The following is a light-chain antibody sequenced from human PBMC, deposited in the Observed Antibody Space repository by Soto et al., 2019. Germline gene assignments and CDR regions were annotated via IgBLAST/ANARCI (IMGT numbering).Light chain of an antibody. J-gene: IGKJ4*01. V-gene: IGKV1-6*01. CDR1: QGIRHY. Sequence: AIQMTQSPSSLSASVGDRVTITCRASQGIRHYLGWYQQKPGKAPKLLIYAASSLQSGAPSRFSGSGSGTDFTLTISSLQPEDFETYYCLQDYNYPLTFGGGTKVEIK. CDR3: LQDYNYPLT. CDR2: AAS.